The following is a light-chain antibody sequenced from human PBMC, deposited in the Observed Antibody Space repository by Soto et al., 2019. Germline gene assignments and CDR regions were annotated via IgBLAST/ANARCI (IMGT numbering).Light chain of an antibody. Sequence: EIVLTQSPGTLSLSPGERATLSCRASQRVSSSFLAWYQQKPGQAPRLLIYGASSRATGIPARFSGSGSGTDFTLTISSLEPEDCAVYYCLQRINWPPITFGQGTRLEIK. CDR1: QRVSSSF. CDR3: LQRINWPPIT. V-gene: IGKV3D-20*02. J-gene: IGKJ5*01. CDR2: GAS.